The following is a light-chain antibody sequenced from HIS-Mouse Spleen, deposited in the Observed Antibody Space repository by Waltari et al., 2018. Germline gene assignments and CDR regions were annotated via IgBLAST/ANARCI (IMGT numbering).Light chain of an antibody. J-gene: IGLJ1*01. CDR1: SSDVGGYNY. CDR3: CSYAGSYTYV. CDR2: DVS. V-gene: IGLV2-11*01. Sequence: QSALTQPRSVSGSPGQSVTISCTGTSSDVGGYNYVSWYQQHPGKAPKSRIYDVSKRRSGVPERFSGAKSGHTASLTISGLQAEDEADYYCCSYAGSYTYVFGTGTKVTVL.